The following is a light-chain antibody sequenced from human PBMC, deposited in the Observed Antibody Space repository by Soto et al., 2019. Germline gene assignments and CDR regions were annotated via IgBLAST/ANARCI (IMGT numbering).Light chain of an antibody. J-gene: IGKJ4*01. V-gene: IGKV3-11*01. CDR3: QQRNSWPLT. CDR1: QSVSSSY. CDR2: DAS. Sequence: EIVLTQSPCTLSLSPGERATLSCRASQSVSSSYLAWYQQKPGQAPRLLIYDASDRATGIPARFSGSGSGTDFTLTISSLEPEDFAVYYCQQRNSWPLTFGGGTKVDIK.